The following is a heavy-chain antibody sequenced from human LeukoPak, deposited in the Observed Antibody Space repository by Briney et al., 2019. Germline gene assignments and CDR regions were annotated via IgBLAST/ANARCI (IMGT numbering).Heavy chain of an antibody. J-gene: IGHJ6*03. Sequence: GGSLRLSCAASGFTFSSYSMNWVRQAPGKGPEWVSSISSSSYIYYADSAKGRFTISRDNAKNSLYLQMNSLRAEDTAVYYCARDPTLPGAMDVWGKGTTVTVSS. D-gene: IGHD3-10*01. CDR3: ARDPTLPGAMDV. CDR1: GFTFSSYS. CDR2: ISSSSYI. V-gene: IGHV3-21*01.